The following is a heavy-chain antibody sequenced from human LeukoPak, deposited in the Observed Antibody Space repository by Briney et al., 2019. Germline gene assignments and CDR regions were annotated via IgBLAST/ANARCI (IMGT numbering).Heavy chain of an antibody. J-gene: IGHJ6*02. CDR1: EFTFSSYD. D-gene: IGHD6-13*01. CDR2: IGTAGDT. CDR3: ARGGAAGSTGLYYYYGMDV. V-gene: IGHV3-13*01. Sequence: GGSLRLSCAASEFTFSSYDMHWVRQATGKGLEWVSAIGTAGDTYYPGSVKGRFTISRENAENSLYLQMNSLRAGDTAVYYCARGGAAGSTGLYYYYGMDVWGQGTTVTVSS.